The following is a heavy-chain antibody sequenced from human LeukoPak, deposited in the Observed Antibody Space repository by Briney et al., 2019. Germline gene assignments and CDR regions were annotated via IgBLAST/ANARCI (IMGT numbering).Heavy chain of an antibody. D-gene: IGHD3-10*01. J-gene: IGHJ4*02. Sequence: GGSLRLSCAASGFTVSGNYMIWVRQTPGKRLEWVSLIYSGGNTYYTDSVKGRFTISRDNSDNTLYLQMNSLRTEDTAVYYCARVADYYVSGHFDYWGQGTLVTVSS. CDR3: ARVADYYVSGHFDY. CDR2: IYSGGNT. V-gene: IGHV3-53*01. CDR1: GFTVSGNY.